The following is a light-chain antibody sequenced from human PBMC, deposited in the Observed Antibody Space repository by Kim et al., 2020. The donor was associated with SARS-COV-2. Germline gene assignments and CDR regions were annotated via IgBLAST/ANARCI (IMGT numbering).Light chain of an antibody. CDR3: QKYDSAPTWT. J-gene: IGKJ1*01. V-gene: IGKV1-27*01. CDR2: AAS. CDR1: QDISNY. Sequence: SVGDRVISTCRTRQDISNYLAWYQQKPGKAPKLLIYAASTMQSGVPSRFSGSGSGTDFTLTISGLQPEDVATYFCQKYDSAPTWTFGQGTKVDIK.